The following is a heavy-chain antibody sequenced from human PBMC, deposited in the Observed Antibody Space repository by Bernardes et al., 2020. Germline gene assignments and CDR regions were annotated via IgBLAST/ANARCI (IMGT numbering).Heavy chain of an antibody. Sequence: GGSLRLSCAASGFTFSSYSMNWVRQAPGKGLEWVSSISSSSSYIYYADSVKGRFTISRDNAKNSLYLQMNSLRAEDTAVYYCARRPGPAPLELHYYYYGMDVWGQGTTVTVSS. V-gene: IGHV3-21*01. J-gene: IGHJ6*02. D-gene: IGHD1-7*01. CDR3: ARRPGPAPLELHYYYYGMDV. CDR2: ISSSSSYI. CDR1: GFTFSSYS.